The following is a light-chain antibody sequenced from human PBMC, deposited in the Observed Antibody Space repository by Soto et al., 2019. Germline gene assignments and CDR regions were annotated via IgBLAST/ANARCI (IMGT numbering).Light chain of an antibody. CDR2: EVS. CDR1: SSDVGGYNY. J-gene: IGLJ1*01. CDR3: SSYTSSSTLLYV. V-gene: IGLV2-14*01. Sequence: QSALTQPASVSGSPGQSITISCTGSSSDVGGYNYVSWYQQHPGKAPKLMIYEVSNRPSGDSNRFSGSKSGNTVSLTISGLQAENEADYYCSSYTSSSTLLYVFGTGTKLTVL.